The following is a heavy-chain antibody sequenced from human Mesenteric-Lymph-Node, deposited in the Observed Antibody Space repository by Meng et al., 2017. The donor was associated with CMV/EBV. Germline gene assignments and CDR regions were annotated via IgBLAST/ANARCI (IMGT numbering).Heavy chain of an antibody. J-gene: IGHJ4*02. CDR2: ISRSSGYI. V-gene: IGHV3-11*06. Sequence: SGFTFSDYYMTWIRQAPGKGLEWVSCISRSSGYIYYADSVKGRFTISRDNAKNSLYLQMNSLRAEDTAVYYCARDRRGLTGDQSSQVYWGQGTLVTVSS. D-gene: IGHD7-27*01. CDR3: ARDRRGLTGDQSSQVY. CDR1: GFTFSDYY.